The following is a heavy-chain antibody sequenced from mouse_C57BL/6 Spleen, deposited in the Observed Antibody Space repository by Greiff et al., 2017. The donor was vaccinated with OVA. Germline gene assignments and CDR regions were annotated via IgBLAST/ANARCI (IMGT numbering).Heavy chain of an antibody. D-gene: IGHD1-1*01. J-gene: IGHJ1*03. CDR1: GYAFSSSW. Sequence: QVQLQQSGPELVKPGASVKISCKASGYAFSSSWMNWVKQRPGKGLEWIGRIYPGDGDTNYNGKFKGKATLTADKSSSTAYMQLSSLTSEDSAVYFCARGNGSSYWYFEVWGTGTTVTVSS. V-gene: IGHV1-82*01. CDR3: ARGNGSSYWYFEV. CDR2: IYPGDGDT.